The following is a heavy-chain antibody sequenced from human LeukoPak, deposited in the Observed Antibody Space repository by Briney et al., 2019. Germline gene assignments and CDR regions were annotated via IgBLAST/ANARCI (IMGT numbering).Heavy chain of an antibody. V-gene: IGHV3-30*18. D-gene: IGHD6-19*01. CDR2: ISYDGINK. J-gene: IGHJ3*02. CDR3: AKGAGVHDAFDI. Sequence: GGSLRLSCAASGFTFSSYGMHCVRQAPGKGLEWVAVISYDGINKYYTDSVKGRFTISRDNSKNTLYLQMNSLRAEDTAVYFCAKGAGVHDAFDIWGQGTMVTVSS. CDR1: GFTFSSYG.